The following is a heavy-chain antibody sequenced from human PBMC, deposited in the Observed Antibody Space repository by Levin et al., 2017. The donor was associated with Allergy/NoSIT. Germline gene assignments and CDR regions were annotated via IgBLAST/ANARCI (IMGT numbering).Heavy chain of an antibody. D-gene: IGHD2-15*01. J-gene: IGHJ6*02. Sequence: AGGSLRLSCAVSGFTFSSYGMHWVRQAPGKGLEWVAVISYDGTNKYYADSVKGRFTISRDNSKNTLSLQMNSLRAEDTAVYYCAKAIGRVDYYNMDVWGQGTTVTVSS. V-gene: IGHV3-30*18. CDR2: ISYDGTNK. CDR3: AKAIGRVDYYNMDV. CDR1: GFTFSSYG.